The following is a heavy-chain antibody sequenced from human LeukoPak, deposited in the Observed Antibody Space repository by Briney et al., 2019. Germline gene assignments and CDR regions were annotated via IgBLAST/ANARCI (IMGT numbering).Heavy chain of an antibody. CDR1: GFTFSNYE. V-gene: IGHV3-48*03. CDR3: ARVELSGLALPLDY. J-gene: IGHJ4*02. D-gene: IGHD1-14*01. CDR2: ISARTSAI. Sequence: GGSLRLSCAASGFTFSNYEMAWVRQAPGKGLEWVSYISARTSAIHYADSVKGRLTISRDNAKNALHLQMNSLRAEDTAVYYCARVELSGLALPLDYWGQGTLVTVSA.